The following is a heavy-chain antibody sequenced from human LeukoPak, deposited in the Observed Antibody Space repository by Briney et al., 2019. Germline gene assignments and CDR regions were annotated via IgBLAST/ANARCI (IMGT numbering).Heavy chain of an antibody. Sequence: QPGGSLRLSCAASGFTVSNNYMRWVRRAPGKGLEWVSLIYSGGTTFYADAVKGRFTISRDGSKNTLYLQMNSLRAEDTAVYYCARDPPAVAANTYGWGQGTLVTVSS. CDR1: GFTVSNNY. CDR3: ARDPPAVAANTYG. CDR2: IYSGGTT. V-gene: IGHV3-66*01. J-gene: IGHJ4*02. D-gene: IGHD6-6*01.